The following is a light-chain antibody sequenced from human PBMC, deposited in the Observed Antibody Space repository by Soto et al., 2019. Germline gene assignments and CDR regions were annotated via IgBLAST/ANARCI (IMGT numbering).Light chain of an antibody. J-gene: IGKJ1*01. Sequence: AIQMTQSPSSLSASVGDSVTITCRASQGIRNDLGWYQVKPGTAPKLLIYGASTLQSGVPSRFSGSGSGTDFTLTINSLQHGDFATYYCLQDYTYPRTFGQGTRV. CDR2: GAS. V-gene: IGKV1-6*02. CDR1: QGIRND. CDR3: LQDYTYPRT.